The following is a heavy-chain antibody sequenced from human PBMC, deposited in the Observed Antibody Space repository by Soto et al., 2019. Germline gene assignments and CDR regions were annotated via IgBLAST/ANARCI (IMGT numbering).Heavy chain of an antibody. Sequence: QVQLQQWGAGLLKPSETLSLTCAVYGGLDTSGSYYWSWVRQPPGKGLEWIGEMSHSGGTHFNPSLKSRVTISVDTSKNQFTLKMNSVTAADTALYYCARVERGTATTVVDAFDIWGPGTMVTVSS. CDR3: ARVERGTATTVVDAFDI. CDR1: GGLDTSGSYY. CDR2: MSHSGGT. D-gene: IGHD1-1*01. V-gene: IGHV4-34*01. J-gene: IGHJ3*02.